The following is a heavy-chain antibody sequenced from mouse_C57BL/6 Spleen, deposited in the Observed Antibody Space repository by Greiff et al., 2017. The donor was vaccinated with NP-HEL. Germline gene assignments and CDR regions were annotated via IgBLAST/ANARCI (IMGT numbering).Heavy chain of an antibody. D-gene: IGHD4-1*01. J-gene: IGHJ1*03. CDR2: IYPSDSET. V-gene: IGHV1-61*01. Sequence: QVQLQQPGAELVRPGSSVKLSCKASGYTFTSYWMDWVKQRPGQGLEWIGNIYPSDSETHYNQKFKDKATLTVDKSSSTAYMQLSSLTSEDSAVYYCARYWGTRYFDVWGTGTTVTVSS. CDR1: GYTFTSYW. CDR3: ARYWGTRYFDV.